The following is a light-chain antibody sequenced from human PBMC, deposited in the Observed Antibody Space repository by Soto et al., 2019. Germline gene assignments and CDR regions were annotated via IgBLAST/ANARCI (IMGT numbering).Light chain of an antibody. Sequence: EIVMTQSPATLSVSPGARATLSCRASQSVLSKLAWYQQKPGQAPRLLSYGAFTRATDIPGRFSGSGSGTEFTLTISSLQSEDFAVYYCQQYNNWPITFGQGTRLEIK. J-gene: IGKJ5*01. V-gene: IGKV3-15*01. CDR3: QQYNNWPIT. CDR2: GAF. CDR1: QSVLSK.